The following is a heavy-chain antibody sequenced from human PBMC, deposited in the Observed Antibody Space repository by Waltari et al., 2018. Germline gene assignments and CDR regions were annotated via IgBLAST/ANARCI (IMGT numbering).Heavy chain of an antibody. Sequence: QLQLQESGPGLVKPSETLSFTCTVSGGSISSSSYYWGWIRQPPGKGLGWIWSIYYSGSTYYNPSLRSRVTISVDTSKVQFSLKLSSVTAADTAVYYCATKRESSASGFDYWGQGTLVTVSS. J-gene: IGHJ4*02. CDR3: ATKRESSASGFDY. D-gene: IGHD6-19*01. CDR2: IYYSGST. V-gene: IGHV4-39*01. CDR1: GGSISSSSYY.